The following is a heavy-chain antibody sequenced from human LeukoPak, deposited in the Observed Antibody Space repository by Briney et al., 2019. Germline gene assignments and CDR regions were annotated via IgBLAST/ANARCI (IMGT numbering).Heavy chain of an antibody. V-gene: IGHV4-59*12. CDR3: ARAVRGLYGMDV. J-gene: IGHJ6*02. Sequence: SETLSLTCTVSGGSISSYYWSWIRQPPGKGLEWIGYIYYSGSTNYNPSLKSRVTISVDTSKNQFSLKLSSVTAADTAVYYCARAVRGLYGMDVWGQGTTVTVSS. CDR2: IYYSGST. D-gene: IGHD4-11*01. CDR1: GGSISSYY.